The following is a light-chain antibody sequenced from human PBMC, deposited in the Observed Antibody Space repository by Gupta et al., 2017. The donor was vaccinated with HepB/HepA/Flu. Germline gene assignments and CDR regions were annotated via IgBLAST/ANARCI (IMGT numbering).Light chain of an antibody. CDR2: DAS. J-gene: IGKJ4*01. CDR1: QSVSSF. V-gene: IGKV3-11*01. Sequence: IVLTQSPATLSLSPGERATLSCRASQSVSSFLSWYQQKPGQAPRLLIYDASNRATGIPARFSGSGAGTDFTLTISSLEPEDFAVYYCHQRSYGQRGHSFAGGTKLEIK. CDR3: HQRSYGQRGHS.